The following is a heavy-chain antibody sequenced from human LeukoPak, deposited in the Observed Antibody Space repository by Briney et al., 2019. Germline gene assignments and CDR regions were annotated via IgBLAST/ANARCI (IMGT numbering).Heavy chain of an antibody. CDR2: ISSSSSTI. CDR3: ARDSGDCSGGNCYHDAFDI. V-gene: IGHV3-48*01. CDR1: GFTFSSYS. Sequence: GGSLRLSCAASGFTFSSYSMNWVRQAPGKGLEWVSYISSSSSTIYYADSVKGRFTISRDNSKNTLYLQMNRLRAEDTAVYYCARDSGDCSGGNCYHDAFDIWGQGTMVTVSS. J-gene: IGHJ3*02. D-gene: IGHD2-15*01.